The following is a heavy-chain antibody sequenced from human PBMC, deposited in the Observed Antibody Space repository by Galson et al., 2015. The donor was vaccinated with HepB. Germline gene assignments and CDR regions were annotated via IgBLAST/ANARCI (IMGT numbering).Heavy chain of an antibody. CDR2: IKQDGSEK. CDR3: AKAGLEGNNWFDP. V-gene: IGHV3-7*03. J-gene: IGHJ5*02. D-gene: IGHD5-24*01. CDR1: GFTFSSSW. Sequence: SLRLSCAASGFTFSSSWMSWVRQAPGKGLEWVANIKQDGSEKYYVDSVKGRFTISRDNAKNSLYLQMNSLRAEDTALYYCAKAGLEGNNWFDPWGQGTLVTVSS.